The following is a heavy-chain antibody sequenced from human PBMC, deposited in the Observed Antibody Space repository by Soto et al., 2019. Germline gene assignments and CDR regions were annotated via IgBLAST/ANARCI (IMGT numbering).Heavy chain of an antibody. J-gene: IGHJ4*02. CDR2: IEYSGTI. Sequence: PLEILSLTCNASGGSVSSSDSAWGWIRQSPGKGLEWIGTIEYSGTIYYIPSLKSRITISIDTSKNQISLKMTSVTAADTAVYYCARHVHNQGFEYYFDSWGQGTLVTVSS. V-gene: IGHV4-39*01. CDR3: ARHVHNQGFEYYFDS. CDR1: GGSVSSSDSA. D-gene: IGHD1-1*01.